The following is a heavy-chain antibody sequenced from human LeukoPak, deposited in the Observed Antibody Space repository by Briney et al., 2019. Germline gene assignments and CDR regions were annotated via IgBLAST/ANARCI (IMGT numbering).Heavy chain of an antibody. Sequence: ASVKVSCNASVYAGTIYGISWGWHGPRQGHELMVWVSANNGDTNYAQQLQGRGTMTTGPSTSTAYMELRSLRSDDTAVYYCARDGSGAPPMDVWGQGTTVTVSS. D-gene: IGHD2-2*03. V-gene: IGHV1-18*01. CDR2: VSANNGDT. CDR3: ARDGSGAPPMDV. J-gene: IGHJ6*02. CDR1: VYAGTIYG.